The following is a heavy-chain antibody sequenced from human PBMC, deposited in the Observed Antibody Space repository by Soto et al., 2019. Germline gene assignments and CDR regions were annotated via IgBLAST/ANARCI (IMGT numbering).Heavy chain of an antibody. J-gene: IGHJ4*02. CDR1: GYTFTGYY. Sequence: SVKVTCKASGYTFTGYYMHWVRQAPGQGLEWMGWISAYNGTTNYAQKLQGRVTMTTDTSTSTAYMELRSLRSDDTAVYYCARDIEMLYVDYWGQGTLVTVSS. V-gene: IGHV1-18*04. D-gene: IGHD2-8*01. CDR3: ARDIEMLYVDY. CDR2: ISAYNGTT.